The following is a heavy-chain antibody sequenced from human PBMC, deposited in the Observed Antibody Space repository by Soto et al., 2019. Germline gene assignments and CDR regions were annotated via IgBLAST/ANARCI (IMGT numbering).Heavy chain of an antibody. V-gene: IGHV1-18*01. Sequence: ASVKVSCKASGYTFTSYGISWVRQAPGQGLEWMGWISAYNGNTNYAQKLQGRVTMTTDTSTSTAYMELRSLRSDDTAVYYCARDLGYCSGGSCPISYWGQGTLVPVAS. CDR3: ARDLGYCSGGSCPISY. CDR2: ISAYNGNT. D-gene: IGHD2-15*01. CDR1: GYTFTSYG. J-gene: IGHJ4*02.